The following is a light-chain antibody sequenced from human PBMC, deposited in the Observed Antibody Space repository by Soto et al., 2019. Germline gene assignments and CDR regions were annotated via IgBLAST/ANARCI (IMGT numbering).Light chain of an antibody. J-gene: IGLJ1*01. CDR1: SSNIGAGYD. CDR2: SNT. Sequence: QYGRTQQPSVSWAPGQTVTISCTGGSSNIGAGYDVHWYQQVPGTAPKLVLYSNTARPSGVPDRFSGSRSGSSASLAITGLQAEDEADYYCQSYDSILTGSVFGTGTKVTVL. V-gene: IGLV1-40*01. CDR3: QSYDSILTGSV.